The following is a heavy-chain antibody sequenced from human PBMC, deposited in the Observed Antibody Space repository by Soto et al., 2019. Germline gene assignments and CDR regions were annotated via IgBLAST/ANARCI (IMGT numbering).Heavy chain of an antibody. CDR3: ARDGGRHSGGIDY. V-gene: IGHV1-69*01. J-gene: IGHJ4*02. CDR2: IIPIFGTA. D-gene: IGHD1-26*01. Sequence: HVQLVQSGAEVKKPGSSVKVSCKASGGTFSSYSINWVRQAPGQGLEWMGEIIPIFGTANYAQKFQGRVTITADESTSTAYMELSSLRSEDSAVYCCARDGGRHSGGIDYWGQGTLVTVSS. CDR1: GGTFSSYS.